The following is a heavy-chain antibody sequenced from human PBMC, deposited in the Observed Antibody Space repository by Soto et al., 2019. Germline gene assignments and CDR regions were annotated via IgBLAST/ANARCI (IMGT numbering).Heavy chain of an antibody. CDR3: AKDSVSFNRIYDAFDI. J-gene: IGHJ3*02. CDR2: IGGGDNI. Sequence: VQLLESGGGLVQPGGSLRLSCAASGFIFRNYAMSWVRQAPGEGPEWVSTIGGGDNIFYADSVKGRFTISRDDSKNTMFLQMDNLRVEDTAIYFCAKDSVSFNRIYDAFDIWGQGTVVIVSS. CDR1: GFIFRNYA. V-gene: IGHV3-23*01. D-gene: IGHD3-3*02.